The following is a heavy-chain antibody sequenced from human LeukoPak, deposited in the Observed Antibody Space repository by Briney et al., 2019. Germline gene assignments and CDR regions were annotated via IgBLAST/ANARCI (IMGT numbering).Heavy chain of an antibody. D-gene: IGHD6-19*01. CDR2: IRSKASDGTT. J-gene: IGHJ4*02. CDR3: TRDPITNLYSSGWTDPYYFDY. Sequence: PGGSLRLSCTASGFTFGDYAMSWVRQAPGKGLEWVGYIRSKASDGTTEYAASVKGRFTILRDDSKSIAYLQMNSLKTEDTAVYYCTRDPITNLYSSGWTDPYYFDYWGQGTLVTVSS. CDR1: GFTFGDYA. V-gene: IGHV3-49*04.